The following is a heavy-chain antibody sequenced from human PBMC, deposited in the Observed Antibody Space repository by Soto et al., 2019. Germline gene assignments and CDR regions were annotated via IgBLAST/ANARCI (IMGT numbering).Heavy chain of an antibody. V-gene: IGHV3-30*18. D-gene: IGHD5-12*01. Sequence: QVQLVESGGGVVQPGRSLRLSCAASGFSFSSYGMHWVRQAPGKGLEWVAVISYDGSNKYYADSVKGRFTISRDNSKNTLYLQMNSLRAEDTAVYYCAKQTKRVATRFGYFDLRGRGTLVTVSS. J-gene: IGHJ2*01. CDR3: AKQTKRVATRFGYFDL. CDR1: GFSFSSYG. CDR2: ISYDGSNK.